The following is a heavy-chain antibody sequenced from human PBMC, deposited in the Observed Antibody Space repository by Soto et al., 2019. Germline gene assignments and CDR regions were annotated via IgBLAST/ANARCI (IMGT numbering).Heavy chain of an antibody. D-gene: IGHD3-16*02. CDR1: GFTFSSYW. Sequence: EVQLVESGGGLVQPGGSLRLSCAASGFTFSSYWMSWVRQAPGKGLEWVANIKQDGSEKCYVDSVKGRFTISRDNAKNSLYLQMNSLRAEDTAVYYCARDYDYVWGSYRLDYWGQGTLVTVSS. CDR2: IKQDGSEK. V-gene: IGHV3-7*01. CDR3: ARDYDYVWGSYRLDY. J-gene: IGHJ4*02.